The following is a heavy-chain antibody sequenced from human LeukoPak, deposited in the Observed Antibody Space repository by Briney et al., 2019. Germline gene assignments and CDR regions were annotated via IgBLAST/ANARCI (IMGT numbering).Heavy chain of an antibody. CDR3: ARDQDGY. Sequence: PGRSLRLSCAASGFTFSSFGMHWVRQAPGKGLEWVAVISYSGSNKYYADSVKGRFIISRDNSKNTLYLQMNSLSAEDTAVYYCARDQDGYWGQGTLVTVSS. V-gene: IGHV3-30*03. J-gene: IGHJ4*02. CDR1: GFTFSSFG. CDR2: ISYSGSNK.